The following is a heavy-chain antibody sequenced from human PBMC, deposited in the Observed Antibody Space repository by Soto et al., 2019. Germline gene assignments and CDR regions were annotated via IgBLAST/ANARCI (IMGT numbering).Heavy chain of an antibody. Sequence: SESLSLTCTVSGGSISGSSYYWGWLRQPPGRGLECIGSVDYGGSTYYNPPVKSRVTISVDTPKNQFSLKLSSVTAADTAVYFCASFSGATYGHYGGEINYWGQGTLVTVSS. V-gene: IGHV4-39*01. CDR3: ASFSGATYGHYGGEINY. D-gene: IGHD4-17*01. CDR1: GGSISGSSYY. J-gene: IGHJ4*02. CDR2: VDYGGST.